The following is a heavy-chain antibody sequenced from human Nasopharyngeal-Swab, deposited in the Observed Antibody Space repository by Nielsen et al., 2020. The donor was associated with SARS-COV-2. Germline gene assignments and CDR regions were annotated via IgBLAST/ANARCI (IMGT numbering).Heavy chain of an antibody. V-gene: IGHV4-59*01. J-gene: IGHJ5*02. D-gene: IGHD2-8*01. CDR3: ARVVMVYAIYWFDP. Sequence: WIRQPPGKGLEWIGYIYYSGSTNYNPSLKSRVTISVDTSKNQFSLKLSSVTAADTAVYYCARVVMVYAIYWFDPWSQGTLVTVSS. CDR2: IYYSGST.